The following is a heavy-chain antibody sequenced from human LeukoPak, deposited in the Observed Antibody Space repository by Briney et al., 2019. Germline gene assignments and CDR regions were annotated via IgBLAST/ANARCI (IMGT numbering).Heavy chain of an antibody. V-gene: IGHV3-66*02. CDR1: GFTVSSNY. J-gene: IGHJ6*02. Sequence: GGSLRLSCAASGFTVSSNYMSWVRQAPGKGLEWVSVIYSGGSTYYAESVKGRFTISRDNSKNTLYLQMSSLRAEDAAVYYCARATVAGVGSYYYYGMDVWGRGTTVTVSS. CDR2: IYSGGST. D-gene: IGHD6-19*01. CDR3: ARATVAGVGSYYYYGMDV.